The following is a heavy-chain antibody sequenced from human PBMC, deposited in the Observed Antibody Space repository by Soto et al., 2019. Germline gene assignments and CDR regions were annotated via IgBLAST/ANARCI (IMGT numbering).Heavy chain of an antibody. CDR1: GYTFTSYA. D-gene: IGHD3-10*01. CDR2: INPIYGKA. J-gene: IGHJ3*02. CDR3: ARDPPMVRGSTYAFDI. V-gene: IGHV1-69*13. Sequence: GASVKVSCKASGYTFTSYAMHWVRQAPGQRLEWMGGINPIYGKANYAQKFQGRVTITADESTSTAYMELSSLRSEDTAVYYCARDPPMVRGSTYAFDIWGQGTMVT.